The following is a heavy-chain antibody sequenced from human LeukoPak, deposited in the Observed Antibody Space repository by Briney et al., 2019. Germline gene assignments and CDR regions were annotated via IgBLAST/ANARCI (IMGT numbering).Heavy chain of an antibody. CDR2: INPSGGST. J-gene: IGHJ5*02. CDR1: GYTFTNYY. D-gene: IGHD1-26*01. CDR3: ARGGVGATTYVWFDP. Sequence: ASVEVSCKASGYTFTNYYIHWVRQAPGQGLECMGIINPSGGSTSYAQKFQGRVTMTRDMSTSTVYMELSSLRSEDTAVYYCARGGVGATTYVWFDPWGQGTLVTVSS. V-gene: IGHV1-46*01.